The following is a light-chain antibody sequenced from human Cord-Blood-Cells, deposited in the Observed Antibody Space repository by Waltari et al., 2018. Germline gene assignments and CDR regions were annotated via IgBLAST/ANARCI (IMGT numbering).Light chain of an antibody. CDR1: QSVSSN. V-gene: IGKV3-15*01. CDR2: GAS. J-gene: IGKJ2*01. CDR3: QQYNNWPPYT. Sequence: EIVLTQSPGTLSLSPGERATLSCRASQSVSSNLAWYQQKPGQATRLLIYGASTRATGIPARFSGSGSGTEFTLTISSLQSEDVAVYYCQQYNNWPPYTFGQGTKLEIK.